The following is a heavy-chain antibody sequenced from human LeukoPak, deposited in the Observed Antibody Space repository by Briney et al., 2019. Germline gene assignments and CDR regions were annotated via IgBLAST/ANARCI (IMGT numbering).Heavy chain of an antibody. V-gene: IGHV4-34*01. Sequence: SETLSLTCAVYDGSFSGYYWSWIRQPPGKGLEWIGEINHSGSTNYNPSLKSRVTISVDTSKNQFSLKLSSVTAADTAVYYCARARSGYGDYVFDYWGQGTLVTVSS. D-gene: IGHD4-17*01. CDR2: INHSGST. J-gene: IGHJ4*02. CDR3: ARARSGYGDYVFDY. CDR1: DGSFSGYY.